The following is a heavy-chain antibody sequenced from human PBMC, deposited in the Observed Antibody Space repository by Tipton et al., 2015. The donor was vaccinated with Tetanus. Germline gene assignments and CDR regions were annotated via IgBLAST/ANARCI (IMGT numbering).Heavy chain of an antibody. CDR2: IFYSGST. CDR3: ARNTVAGTVTFDY. V-gene: IGHV4-4*02. CDR1: GGSISSSNW. J-gene: IGHJ4*02. D-gene: IGHD6-19*01. Sequence: TLSLTCAVSGGSISSSNWWSWVRQPPGKGLEWIGYIFYSGSTNYNPSLKSRVTISVDTSKNQFSLKLSSVTAADTAVYYCARNTVAGTVTFDYWGQGTLVTVSS.